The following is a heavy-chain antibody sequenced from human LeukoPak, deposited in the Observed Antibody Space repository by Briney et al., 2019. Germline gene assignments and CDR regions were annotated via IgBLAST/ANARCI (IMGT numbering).Heavy chain of an antibody. CDR1: GFTFSSYG. Sequence: GGSLRLSCAASGFTFSSYGMHWVRQAPGKGLEWVAVISYDGSNKYYADSVKGRFTISRDNSKNTLYLQMNSLRAEDTAVYYCARGVPHYYYYYMDVWGKGTTVTISS. D-gene: IGHD3-10*01. V-gene: IGHV3-30*03. J-gene: IGHJ6*03. CDR3: ARGVPHYYYYYMDV. CDR2: ISYDGSNK.